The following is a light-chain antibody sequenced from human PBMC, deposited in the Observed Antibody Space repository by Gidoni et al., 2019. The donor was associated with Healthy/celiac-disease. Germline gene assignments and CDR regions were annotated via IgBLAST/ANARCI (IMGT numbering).Light chain of an antibody. J-gene: IGLJ1*01. CDR1: KLGDKY. CDR3: QAWDSSIRV. Sequence: SITCSGDKLGDKYACWYQQKPGQSPVLVIYQDSKRPSGIPERFSGSNSGNTATLTISGTQAMDEADYYCQAWDSSIRVFGTGTKVTVL. CDR2: QDS. V-gene: IGLV3-1*01.